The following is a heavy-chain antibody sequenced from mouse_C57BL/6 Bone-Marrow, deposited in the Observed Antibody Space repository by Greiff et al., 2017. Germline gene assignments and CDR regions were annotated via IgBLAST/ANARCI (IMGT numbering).Heavy chain of an antibody. Sequence: EVKLVESGGGLVQPGESLKLSCESNEYEFPSHDMSWVRKTPEKRLELVAAINSDGGSTYYPDTMERRFIISRDNTKKTLYLQMSSLRSEDTALYYGARKAYYYGSSFYWGQGTTLTVSS. V-gene: IGHV5-2*01. J-gene: IGHJ2*01. CDR2: INSDGGST. CDR3: ARKAYYYGSSFY. D-gene: IGHD1-1*01. CDR1: EYEFPSHD.